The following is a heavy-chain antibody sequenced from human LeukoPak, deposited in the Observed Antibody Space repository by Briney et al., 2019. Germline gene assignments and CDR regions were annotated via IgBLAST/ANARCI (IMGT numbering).Heavy chain of an antibody. CDR1: GASISPYY. Sequence: SETLNLPYTVSGASISPYYWSWMRQPPGKGLQWIAYIYYSRFTNYSPCLNCRVTISVDMSKTLFSVQLSSVTAADTAVYYCARITATTGVWAFDLWGQGPMVRVSS. CDR3: ARITATTGVWAFDL. CDR2: IYYSRFT. D-gene: IGHD1/OR15-1a*01. J-gene: IGHJ3*01. V-gene: IGHV4-59*08.